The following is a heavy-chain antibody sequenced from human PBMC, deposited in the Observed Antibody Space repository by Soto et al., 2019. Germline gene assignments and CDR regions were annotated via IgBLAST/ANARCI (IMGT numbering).Heavy chain of an antibody. D-gene: IGHD2-15*01. V-gene: IGHV1-8*01. Sequence: GXSVKFSCKASGYTFTKYDINWVRQAPGQGLEWVGWINPTSEYTAHAQKFQGRVTLTREISTATAYMELSSLTSEDTAVYFCARQVHSGYSSAWGPGSQFTVSS. J-gene: IGHJ5*02. CDR3: ARQVHSGYSSA. CDR1: GYTFTKYD. CDR2: INPTSEYT.